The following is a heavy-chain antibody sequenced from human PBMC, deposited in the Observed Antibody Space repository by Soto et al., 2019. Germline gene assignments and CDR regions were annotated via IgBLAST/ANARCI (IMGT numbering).Heavy chain of an antibody. D-gene: IGHD2-15*01. CDR2: IRGSGGST. J-gene: IGHJ6*03. CDR3: AKDAEDIVVVVAATPYYYYMDV. Sequence: GGSLRLSCAASGFTFSSYWMSWVRQAPGKGLEWVANIRGSGGSTYYADSVKGRFTISRDNSKNTLYLQMNSLRAEDTAVYYCAKDAEDIVVVVAATPYYYYMDVWGKGTTVTVSS. CDR1: GFTFSSYW. V-gene: IGHV3-23*01.